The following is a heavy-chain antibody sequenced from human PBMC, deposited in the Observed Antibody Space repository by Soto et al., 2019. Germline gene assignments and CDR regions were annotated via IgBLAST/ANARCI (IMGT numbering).Heavy chain of an antibody. D-gene: IGHD4-17*01. CDR1: GFTFSSYA. CDR2: ISGSGGYT. CDR3: AKYSFLVYGDYGHFDC. Sequence: PGGSLRLSCAASGFTFSSYAMSWVRQAPGKGLEWVSSISGSGGYTNYADSVKGRFTISRDNSRNTLYLQMNSLRAEDTAIYYCAKYSFLVYGDYGHFDCWGQGTLVTVSS. J-gene: IGHJ4*02. V-gene: IGHV3-23*01.